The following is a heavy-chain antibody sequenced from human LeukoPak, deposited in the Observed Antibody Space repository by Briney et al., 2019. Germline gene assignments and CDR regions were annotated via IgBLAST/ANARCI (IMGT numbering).Heavy chain of an antibody. CDR2: INHSGST. D-gene: IGHD4-17*01. CDR3: ARGPITTVTIRWFDP. J-gene: IGHJ5*02. CDR1: GGSFSGYY. Sequence: SETLSLTCAVYGGSFSGYYWSWIRQPPGKGLEWIGEINHSGSTNYNPSLKSRVTISVDTSKNQFSLKLSSVTAADTAVYCCARGPITTVTIRWFDPWGQGTLVTVSS. V-gene: IGHV4-34*01.